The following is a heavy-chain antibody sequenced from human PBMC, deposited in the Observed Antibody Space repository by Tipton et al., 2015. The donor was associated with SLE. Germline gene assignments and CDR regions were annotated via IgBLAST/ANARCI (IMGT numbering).Heavy chain of an antibody. Sequence: QSGPEVKKPGSSVKVSCKASGGTFSSYVISWVRQAPGQGLEWMGGIVPFLGRPNYAQKFQGRVTISADESSTTVYMELSSLRSDDTAVYFCARGGFSNSWRFDYWGQGTVVTVSS. CDR3: ARGGFSNSWRFDY. CDR1: GGTFSSYV. J-gene: IGHJ4*02. V-gene: IGHV1-69*01. CDR2: IVPFLGRP. D-gene: IGHD6-13*01.